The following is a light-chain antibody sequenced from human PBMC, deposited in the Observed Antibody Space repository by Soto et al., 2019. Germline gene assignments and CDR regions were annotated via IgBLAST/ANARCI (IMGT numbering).Light chain of an antibody. CDR2: GAS. CDR1: QSVSVN. CDR3: QQYSDLPMT. V-gene: IGKV3-20*01. J-gene: IGKJ5*01. Sequence: EIVMTQSPGTLSVSPGERATLSCRASQSVSVNLAWYQQKPGQAPRLLIYGASRRATGIPDRFSGSASGTDFTLTISRLEPEDFAVYFCQQYSDLPMTFGQGTRLEIK.